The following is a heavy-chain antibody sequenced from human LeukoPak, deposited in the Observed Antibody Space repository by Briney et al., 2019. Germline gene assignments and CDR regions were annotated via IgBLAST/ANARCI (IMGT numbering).Heavy chain of an antibody. CDR1: GYTFSGYH. J-gene: IGHJ4*02. D-gene: IGHD3-10*01. CDR2: IDPGETYT. V-gene: IGHV1-46*01. Sequence: ASVKVSCKASGYTFSGYHVHWVRQAPGQGLEWMGRIDPGETYTHFAQKFQDRVTMTRDTSTSTVYMELSSLRSEDTAVYYCAREAPGTCYFDYWGQGTQVTVSS. CDR3: AREAPGTCYFDY.